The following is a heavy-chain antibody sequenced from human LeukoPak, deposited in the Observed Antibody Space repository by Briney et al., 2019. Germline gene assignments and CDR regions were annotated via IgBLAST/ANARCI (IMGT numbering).Heavy chain of an antibody. CDR3: ARYSGSYYYPPAWDL. CDR1: GFTFSNNA. CDR2: TSTSGGSA. V-gene: IGHV3-23*01. Sequence: GGSLRLSCAASGFTFSNNAMSWVRQAPGKGLEWVSATSTSGGSAYYADSVKGRFTISRDNSKNTLYLQMDSLRADDTAVYHCARYSGSYYYPPAWDLWGQGTLVTVSS. J-gene: IGHJ4*02. D-gene: IGHD1-26*01.